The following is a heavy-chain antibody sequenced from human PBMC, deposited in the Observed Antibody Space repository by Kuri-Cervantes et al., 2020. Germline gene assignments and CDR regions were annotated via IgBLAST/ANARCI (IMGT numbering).Heavy chain of an antibody. Sequence: GESLKISCAASGFTFSSYAMHWVRQAPGKGLEWVAVISYDGRNKYYTDSVKGRFTISRDNSKNTLYLQMNSLRAEDTAVYYCARVGNYYYYGMDVWGQGTTVTVSS. CDR2: ISYDGRNK. CDR1: GFTFSSYA. J-gene: IGHJ6*02. D-gene: IGHD3-10*01. CDR3: ARVGNYYYYGMDV. V-gene: IGHV3-30*14.